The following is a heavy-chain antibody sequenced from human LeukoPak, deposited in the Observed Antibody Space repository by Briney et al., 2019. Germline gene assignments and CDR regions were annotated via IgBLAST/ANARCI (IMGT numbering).Heavy chain of an antibody. J-gene: IGHJ5*02. Sequence: GASVKVSCKASGGTFSSYAISWVRQAPGQGLEWMGRIIPILGIANYAQKFQGRVTITADKSTSTAYMELSSLRSEDTAVYYCASQKDIVVVPAASGFDPWDQGTLVTVSS. D-gene: IGHD2-2*01. CDR1: GGTFSSYA. CDR3: ASQKDIVVVPAASGFDP. CDR2: IIPILGIA. V-gene: IGHV1-69*04.